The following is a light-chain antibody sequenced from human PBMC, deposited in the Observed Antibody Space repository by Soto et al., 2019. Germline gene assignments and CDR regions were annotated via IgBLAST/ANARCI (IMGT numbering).Light chain of an antibody. CDR2: DVY. V-gene: IGLV2-14*03. Sequence: QSALTQPASVSGSPGQSISISCSGTSNDIGGYDYVSWYQQHPGKAPKLIIYDVYNRPSGISARFSGSKSGNTASLTISGLEAEDEADYYCNSYTSTSTRVFGTGTKLTVL. J-gene: IGLJ1*01. CDR3: NSYTSTSTRV. CDR1: SNDIGGYDY.